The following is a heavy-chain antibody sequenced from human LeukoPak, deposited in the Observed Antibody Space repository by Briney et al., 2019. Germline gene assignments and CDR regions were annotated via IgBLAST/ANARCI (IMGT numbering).Heavy chain of an antibody. Sequence: GESLKISCKGSGYTFTRYCIHWVRQAPGQGLEWMGIINPSGGSTSYAQKFQGRVTMTRDMSTSTVYMELSSLRSEDTAVYYCARDITMILVAGDAFDIWGQGTMVTVSS. J-gene: IGHJ3*02. CDR3: ARDITMILVAGDAFDI. CDR1: GYTFTRYC. D-gene: IGHD3-22*01. CDR2: INPSGGST. V-gene: IGHV1-46*01.